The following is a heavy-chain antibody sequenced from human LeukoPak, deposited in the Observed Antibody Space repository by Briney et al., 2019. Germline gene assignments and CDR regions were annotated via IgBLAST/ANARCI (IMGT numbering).Heavy chain of an antibody. V-gene: IGHV3-48*03. D-gene: IGHD3-10*01. CDR2: ISSSGSTI. J-gene: IGHJ3*02. Sequence: RPGGSLRLSCAASGFTFSSYEMNWVRQAPGKGLEWVSYISSSGSTIYYADSVKGRFTIFRDNAKNSLYLQMNSLRAEDTAVYYCARDYGSGSYYHTGDAFDIWGQGTMVTVSS. CDR1: GFTFSSYE. CDR3: ARDYGSGSYYHTGDAFDI.